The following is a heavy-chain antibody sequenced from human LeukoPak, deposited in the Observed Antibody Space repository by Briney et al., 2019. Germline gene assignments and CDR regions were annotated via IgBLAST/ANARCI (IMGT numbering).Heavy chain of an antibody. CDR2: ISGSGGGT. D-gene: IGHD3-10*01. J-gene: IGHJ4*02. Sequence: GGSLRLSCAASGFTFSSYAMSWVRQAPGKGLEWVSSISGSGGGTDYADSVKGRFTISRDNSKNTLYLQMNSLRAGDTAVYYCAKVGIWFGELLSHFDYWGQGTLVTVSS. CDR3: AKVGIWFGELLSHFDY. CDR1: GFTFSSYA. V-gene: IGHV3-23*01.